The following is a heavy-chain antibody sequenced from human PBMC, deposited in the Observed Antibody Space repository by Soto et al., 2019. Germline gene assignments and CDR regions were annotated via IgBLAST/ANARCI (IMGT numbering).Heavy chain of an antibody. V-gene: IGHV1-3*01. D-gene: IGHD2-2*01. Sequence: GGSVKVSCTASGYTFPSYSMPWVLQAPGERLEWMGWINAGNGNTKYSQKFQGRVTITRDTSASTAYRELSSLRSEDTAVYYCAGAVVVVPAAIPYYFHKIGWVPGTTITVS. CDR1: GYTFPSYS. J-gene: IGHJ6*02. CDR2: INAGNGNT. CDR3: AGAVVVVPAAIPYYFHKIG.